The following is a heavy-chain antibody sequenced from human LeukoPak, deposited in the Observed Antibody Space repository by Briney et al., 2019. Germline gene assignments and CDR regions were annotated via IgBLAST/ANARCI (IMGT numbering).Heavy chain of an antibody. CDR3: ARGRKNYCSGGSCFLNWFDP. V-gene: IGHV1-18*01. CDR1: GYTFTSYG. J-gene: IGHJ5*02. Sequence: ASVKVSCKASGYTFTSYGISWVRQAPGQGLEWMRWISAYNGNTNYAQKLQGRVTMTTDTSTSTAYMELRSLRSDDTAVYYCARGRKNYCSGGSCFLNWFDPRGQGTLVTVSS. CDR2: ISAYNGNT. D-gene: IGHD2-15*01.